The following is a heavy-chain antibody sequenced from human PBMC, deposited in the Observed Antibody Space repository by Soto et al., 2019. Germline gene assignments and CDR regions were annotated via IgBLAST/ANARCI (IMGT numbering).Heavy chain of an antibody. Sequence: VQLVESGGGVVQPGRSLRLSCAASGFTFSSYGMHWVRQAPGKGLEWVAVISYDGSNKYYADSVKGRFTISRDNSKNTLYLQMNSLRAEDTAVYYCAKDRRYSSGWYYYYYGMDVWGQGTTVTVSS. J-gene: IGHJ6*02. CDR3: AKDRRYSSGWYYYYYGMDV. D-gene: IGHD6-19*01. CDR2: ISYDGSNK. V-gene: IGHV3-30*18. CDR1: GFTFSSYG.